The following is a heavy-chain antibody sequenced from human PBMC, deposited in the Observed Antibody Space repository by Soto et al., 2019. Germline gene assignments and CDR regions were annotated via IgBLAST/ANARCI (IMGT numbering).Heavy chain of an antibody. Sequence: GGSLRLSCAASGFTFSSYAMHWVRQAPGKGLEWVAVISYDGSNKYYADSVKGRFTISRDNSKNTLYLQMNSLRAEDTAVYYCARATAKYYYDSSGYWGQGTLVTVSS. V-gene: IGHV3-30-3*01. J-gene: IGHJ4*02. D-gene: IGHD3-22*01. CDR3: ARATAKYYYDSSGY. CDR2: ISYDGSNK. CDR1: GFTFSSYA.